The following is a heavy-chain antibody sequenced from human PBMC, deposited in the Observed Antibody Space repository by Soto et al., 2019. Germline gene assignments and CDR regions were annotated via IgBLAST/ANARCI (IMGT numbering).Heavy chain of an antibody. J-gene: IGHJ5*02. Sequence: ASVKVSCKASGYTFTSYGISWVRQAPGQGLEWMGWISAYNGNTNYEQKLQGRVTMTTDTSTSTAYIELRSLRSDDTAVYYCARARLRGVYYYDSSSYYGWFDPWGQGTLVTVSS. D-gene: IGHD3-22*01. V-gene: IGHV1-18*01. CDR2: ISAYNGNT. CDR3: ARARLRGVYYYDSSSYYGWFDP. CDR1: GYTFTSYG.